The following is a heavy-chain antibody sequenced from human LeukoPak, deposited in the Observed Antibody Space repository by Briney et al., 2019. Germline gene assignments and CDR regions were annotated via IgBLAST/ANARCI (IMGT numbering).Heavy chain of an antibody. V-gene: IGHV5-51*01. D-gene: IGHD3-10*01. CDR1: GYTFTSYW. CDR2: IYPGDPDT. CDR3: ARKNCDRKACFGYYGMDV. Sequence: GESLKISCKGSGYTFTSYWIGWVRQMPGKGLEWMGIIYPGDPDTRYSPSFQGQVTISADKSISTAYLQWSSLKASDTAMYYCARKNCDRKACFGYYGMDVWGQGTTVTVS. J-gene: IGHJ6*02.